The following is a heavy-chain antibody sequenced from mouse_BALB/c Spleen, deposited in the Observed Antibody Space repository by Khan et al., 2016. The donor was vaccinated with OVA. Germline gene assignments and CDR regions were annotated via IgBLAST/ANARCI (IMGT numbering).Heavy chain of an antibody. CDR2: IDPFSGGT. V-gene: IGHV1S135*01. D-gene: IGHD2-2*01. CDR3: TRNGDDAWFTY. CDR1: GYSFTSYY. Sequence: EVQLQQSGPELMKPGASVKISCTASGYSFTSYYIHWVLQSHGKSLEWIGYIDPFSGGTTYNQNFKGKTTLTVDKSSSTAYIHLSNLTSADSAGYYCTRNGDDAWFTYWGQGTPVTVSA. J-gene: IGHJ3*01.